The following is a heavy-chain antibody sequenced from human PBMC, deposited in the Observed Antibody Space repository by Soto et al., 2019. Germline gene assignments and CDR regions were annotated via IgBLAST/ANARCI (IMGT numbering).Heavy chain of an antibody. D-gene: IGHD3-22*01. V-gene: IGHV3-53*01. J-gene: IGHJ6*02. CDR1: GFSVSDHY. Sequence: EVQLAESGGSLIQPGGSLRLSCAASGFSVSDHYMSWVRQAPGKGLEWVSVIYCGGQSFYADSVKGRFSTSRDNTKNTLFLQMNSLRAEDTAVYHCVHYYDTGDYLTYGMDVWGQGTTVTVS. CDR2: IYCGGQS. CDR3: VHYYDTGDYLTYGMDV.